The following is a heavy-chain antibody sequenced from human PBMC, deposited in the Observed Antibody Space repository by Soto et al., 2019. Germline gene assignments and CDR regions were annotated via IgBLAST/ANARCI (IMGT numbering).Heavy chain of an antibody. CDR3: ARDLFGVVAATPGWFDP. V-gene: IGHV4-31*03. CDR1: GGSISSGGYY. Sequence: SETLSLTCTVSGGSISSGGYYWSWIRQHPGKGLEWIGYIYYSGSTYYNPSLKSRVTISVDTSKNQFSLKLSSVTAADTAVYYCARDLFGVVAATPGWFDPWGQGTLVNVSS. CDR2: IYYSGST. D-gene: IGHD2-15*01. J-gene: IGHJ5*02.